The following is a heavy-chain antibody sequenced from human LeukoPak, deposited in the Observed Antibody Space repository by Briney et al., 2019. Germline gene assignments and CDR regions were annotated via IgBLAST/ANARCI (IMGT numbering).Heavy chain of an antibody. V-gene: IGHV3-21*01. Sequence: GGSPRLSCAASGFTFSSFGMNWVRQAPGKGLEWVSSISSGTTYIYYADSVKGRFTISRDNAKNSLYLQMNSLRAEDMAVYFCARSSDRYGMDVWGQGTTVTVSS. D-gene: IGHD2-15*01. CDR2: ISSGTTYI. J-gene: IGHJ6*02. CDR3: ARSSDRYGMDV. CDR1: GFTFSSFG.